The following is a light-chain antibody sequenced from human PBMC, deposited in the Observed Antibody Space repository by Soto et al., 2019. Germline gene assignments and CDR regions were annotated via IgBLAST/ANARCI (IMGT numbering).Light chain of an antibody. Sequence: QSALTQPRSVSGSPGQSVTISCTGTSSDVGGHNYVSWYQQYPGKAPKLLLSSVSKRPSGVPDRFSGSKSGNTASLTISGLQAEDEADYYCCSYAGSYTRVFGGGTKLTVL. J-gene: IGLJ3*02. CDR3: CSYAGSYTRV. CDR1: SSDVGGHNY. CDR2: SVS. V-gene: IGLV2-11*01.